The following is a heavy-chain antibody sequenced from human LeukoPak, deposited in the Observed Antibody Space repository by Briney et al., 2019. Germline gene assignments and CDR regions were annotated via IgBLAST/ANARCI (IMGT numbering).Heavy chain of an antibody. CDR3: AKDKGGYDILTGLDY. D-gene: IGHD3-9*01. Sequence: GGSLRLSCAASGFTFSSYAMSWVRQAPGKGLEWVSGISWNSGSIGYADSVKGRFTISRDNAKNSLYLQMNSLRAEDTALYYCAKDKGGYDILTGLDYWGQGTLVTVSS. J-gene: IGHJ4*02. CDR2: ISWNSGSI. V-gene: IGHV3-9*01. CDR1: GFTFSSYA.